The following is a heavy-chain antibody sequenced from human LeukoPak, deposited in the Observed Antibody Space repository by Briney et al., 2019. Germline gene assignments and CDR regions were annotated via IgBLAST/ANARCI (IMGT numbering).Heavy chain of an antibody. CDR3: ARGRGYCTNGVCYGRAEFDY. CDR1: GGSFSGYY. CDR2: INHSGST. J-gene: IGHJ4*02. Sequence: SETLSLTCAVYGGSFSGYYWSWIRQPPGKGLEWIGEINHSGSTNYNPSLKSRVTISVDTSKNQFSLKLSSVTAADTAVYYCARGRGYCTNGVCYGRAEFDYWGQGTLVTVSS. D-gene: IGHD2-8*01. V-gene: IGHV4-34*01.